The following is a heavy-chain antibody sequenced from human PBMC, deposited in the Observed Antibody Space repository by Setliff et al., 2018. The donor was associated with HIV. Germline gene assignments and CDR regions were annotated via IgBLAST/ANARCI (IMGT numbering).Heavy chain of an antibody. J-gene: IGHJ4*02. CDR2: IYYSGGT. V-gene: IGHV4-39*07. CDR1: GGSISSSTYF. CDR3: ATGGHRLHDY. Sequence: SETLSLTCTVSGGSISSSTYFWGWVRQPPGKGLEWIGTIYYSGGTYYKSSLKSRVLISLDTSKNQFSLKLKSVTAADTAVYYCATGGHRLHDYWGQGTLVTVPQ. D-gene: IGHD1-26*01.